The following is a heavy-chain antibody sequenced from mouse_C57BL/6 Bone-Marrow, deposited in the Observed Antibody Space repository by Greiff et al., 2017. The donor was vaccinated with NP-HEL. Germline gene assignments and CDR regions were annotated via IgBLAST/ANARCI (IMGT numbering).Heavy chain of an antibody. V-gene: IGHV7-3*01. CDR2: IRNKANGYTT. CDR1: GFTFTDYY. CDR3: ASYNGRLRRFAY. D-gene: IGHD2-4*01. J-gene: IGHJ3*01. Sequence: EVMLVESGGGLVQPGGSLSLSCAASGFTFTDYYMSWVRQPPGKALEWLGFIRNKANGYTTEYSASVKGRFTISRDNSQSILYLQRNALRAKYSATYYCASYNGRLRRFAYWGQGTLVTVSA.